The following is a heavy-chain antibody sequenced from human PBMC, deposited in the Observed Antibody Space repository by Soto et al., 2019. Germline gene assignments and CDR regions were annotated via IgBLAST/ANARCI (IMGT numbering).Heavy chain of an antibody. V-gene: IGHV1-18*01. Sequence: QVQLVQSGAEVKKPGASVKVSCRASGYTFATYGISWVRQAPGQGLEWMGWISVYNGDTNYAQKFQGRVTMTTDTSTCTAYMEVRSLRSDDTAVYYCARDRVAVRPGWFDPWGQGTLVTVSS. D-gene: IGHD6-6*01. J-gene: IGHJ5*02. CDR2: ISVYNGDT. CDR3: ARDRVAVRPGWFDP. CDR1: GYTFATYG.